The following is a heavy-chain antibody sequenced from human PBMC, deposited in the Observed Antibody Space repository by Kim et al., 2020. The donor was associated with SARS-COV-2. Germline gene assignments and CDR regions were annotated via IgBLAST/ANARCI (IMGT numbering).Heavy chain of an antibody. D-gene: IGHD4-17*01. Sequence: YRAPVKGRFNNTREESKNTLYLQMNSLKTEDTAVYYCTTNDGDYAGVFDYWGQGTLVTVSS. V-gene: IGHV3-15*01. CDR3: TTNDGDYAGVFDY. J-gene: IGHJ4*02.